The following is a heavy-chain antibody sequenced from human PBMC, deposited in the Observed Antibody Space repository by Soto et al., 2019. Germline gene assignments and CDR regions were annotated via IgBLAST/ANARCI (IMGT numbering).Heavy chain of an antibody. J-gene: IGHJ6*02. CDR2: ISAYNGNT. V-gene: IGHV1-18*01. D-gene: IGHD2-2*01. CDR1: GYTFTSYG. CDR3: AGDRRAVVVSAASEIVYYYYGMDV. Sequence: QVQLVQSGAEVKKPGASVKVSCKASGYTFTSYGISWVRQAPGQGLEWMGWISAYNGNTNYAQKLQGRVTMTTDTSTSTAYMELRSLRSDDTAVYYCAGDRRAVVVSAASEIVYYYYGMDVWGQGTTVTVSS.